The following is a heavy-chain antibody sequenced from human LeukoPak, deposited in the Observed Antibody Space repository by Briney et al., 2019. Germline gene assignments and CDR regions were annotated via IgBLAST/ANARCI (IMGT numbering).Heavy chain of an antibody. V-gene: IGHV3-11*04. CDR1: GFTFSDYY. CDR3: ARDYRGILTGYYYYYYMDV. Sequence: GGSLRLSCAASGFTFSDYYMSWIRQAPGKGLEWVSYISSSGSTIYYADSVKGRFTISRDNAKNSLYLQMNSLRAEDTAAYYCARDYRGILTGYYYYYYMDVWGKGTTVTVSS. J-gene: IGHJ6*03. D-gene: IGHD3-9*01. CDR2: ISSSGSTI.